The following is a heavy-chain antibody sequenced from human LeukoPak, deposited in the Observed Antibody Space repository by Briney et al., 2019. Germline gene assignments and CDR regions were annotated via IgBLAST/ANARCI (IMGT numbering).Heavy chain of an antibody. D-gene: IGHD5-24*01. CDR3: ARDGYNYLFDY. CDR2: IYYSGST. Sequence: PSETLSLTCTVSGGSISSYYWSWIRQPPGKGLEWIGYIYYSGSTNYNPSLKSRVTISVDTSKNQFSLKLSSVTAADTAVYYCARDGYNYLFDYWGQGTLVTVSS. CDR1: GGSISSYY. J-gene: IGHJ4*02. V-gene: IGHV4-59*01.